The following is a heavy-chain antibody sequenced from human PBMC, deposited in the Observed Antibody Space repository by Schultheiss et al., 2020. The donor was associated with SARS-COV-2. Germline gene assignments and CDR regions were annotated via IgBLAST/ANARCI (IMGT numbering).Heavy chain of an antibody. CDR2: IYSGGST. D-gene: IGHD1-26*01. CDR1: GFTFSSYA. CDR3: ARGTWELNY. Sequence: GESLKISCAASGFTFSSYAMSWVRQAPGKGLEWVSVIYSGGSTYYADSVKGRFTISRDNSKNTLYLQMNSLRAEDTAVYYCARGTWELNYWGQGTLVTVSS. V-gene: IGHV3-53*01. J-gene: IGHJ4*02.